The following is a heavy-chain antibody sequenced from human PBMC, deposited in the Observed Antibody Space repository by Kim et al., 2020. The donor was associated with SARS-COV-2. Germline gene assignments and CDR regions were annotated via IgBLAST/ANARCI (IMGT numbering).Heavy chain of an antibody. Sequence: GGSLRLSCAASGFTVSSNYMSWVRQAPGKGLEWVSVIYSGGSTYYADSVKGRFTISRDNSKNTLYLQMNSLRAEDTAVYYCARERATRSGDYPSGWFDPWGQGTLVTVSS. V-gene: IGHV3-53*01. J-gene: IGHJ5*02. CDR1: GFTVSSNY. D-gene: IGHD4-17*01. CDR2: IYSGGST. CDR3: ARERATRSGDYPSGWFDP.